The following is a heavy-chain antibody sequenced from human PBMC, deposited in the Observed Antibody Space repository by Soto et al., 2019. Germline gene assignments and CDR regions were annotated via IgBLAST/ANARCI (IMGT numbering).Heavy chain of an antibody. D-gene: IGHD2-8*01. Sequence: QVQLVQSGAEERKPGASVKLSCRASGYTFISYAIHWVRQAPGQRLEWMGWVNPATGHTEYSQKFQGRVTITRDTAAKTGYMELSSLRSEDTAVYYCAREGWCRDDWGQGTLVTVSS. CDR2: VNPATGHT. V-gene: IGHV1-3*05. CDR3: AREGWCRDD. CDR1: GYTFISYA. J-gene: IGHJ4*02.